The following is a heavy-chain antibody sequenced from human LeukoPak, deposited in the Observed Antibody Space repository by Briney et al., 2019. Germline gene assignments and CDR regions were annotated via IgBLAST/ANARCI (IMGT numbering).Heavy chain of an antibody. J-gene: IGHJ4*02. Sequence: ASVKVSCKASGYTFTSYGISWVRQAPGQGLEWMGWINPNSGGTNYAQKFQGRVTMTRDTSISTAYMELSRLRSDDTAVYYCARGTLSHYYDSSGYYLIWGQGTLVTVSS. D-gene: IGHD3-22*01. V-gene: IGHV1-2*02. CDR2: INPNSGGT. CDR1: GYTFTSYG. CDR3: ARGTLSHYYDSSGYYLI.